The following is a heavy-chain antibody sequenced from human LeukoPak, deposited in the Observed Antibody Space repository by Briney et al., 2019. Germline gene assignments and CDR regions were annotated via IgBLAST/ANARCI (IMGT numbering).Heavy chain of an antibody. D-gene: IGHD3-3*01. CDR3: ARHRNYDFWMDY. Sequence: EASETLSLTCTVSGGSISSYYWSWIRQPPGKGLEWIGYIYYSGSTNYNPSLKSRVTISVDTSKNQFSLKLSSVTATDTAVYYCARHRNYDFWMDYWGQGTLVTVSS. CDR1: GGSISSYY. CDR2: IYYSGST. J-gene: IGHJ4*02. V-gene: IGHV4-59*08.